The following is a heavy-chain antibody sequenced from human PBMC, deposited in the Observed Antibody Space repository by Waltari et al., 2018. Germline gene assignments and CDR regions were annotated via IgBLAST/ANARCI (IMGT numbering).Heavy chain of an antibody. CDR2: INEGNGNT. D-gene: IGHD3-3*01. J-gene: IGHJ5*02. CDR3: ARDRPYYDFLSGVGGGYFDP. Sequence: QVQLVQSGAEVKKPGASVKVSCRASGYTFTNYAIHWVRQAPGQSLEWMGRINEGNGNTIYSQKFQGRITITRDTSSGTAYMELTSLRSEDTAVYYCARDRPYYDFLSGVGGGYFDPWGQGTLVTVSS. CDR1: GYTFTNYA. V-gene: IGHV1-3*01.